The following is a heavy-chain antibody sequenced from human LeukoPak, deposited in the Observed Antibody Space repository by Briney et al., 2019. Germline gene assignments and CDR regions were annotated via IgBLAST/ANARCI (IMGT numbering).Heavy chain of an antibody. CDR1: GYTFTSYY. CDR2: INPSGGST. V-gene: IGHV1-46*03. D-gene: IGHD2-2*02. J-gene: IGHJ5*02. CDR3: ATARGACSSTSCYTGSWFDP. Sequence: ASVKVSCKASGYTFTSYYMHWVRQAPGQGLEWMGIINPSGGSTSYAQKFRGRVTMTRDTSTSTVYMELSSLRSEDTAVYYCATARGACSSTSCYTGSWFDPWGQGTLVTVSS.